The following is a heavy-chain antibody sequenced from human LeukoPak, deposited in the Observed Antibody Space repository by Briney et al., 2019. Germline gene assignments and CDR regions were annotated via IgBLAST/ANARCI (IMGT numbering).Heavy chain of an antibody. CDR3: ARSPYYYGMDV. CDR1: GYTFTGYY. CDR2: INPNSGGT. V-gene: IGHV1-2*04. J-gene: IGHJ6*02. Sequence: ASVTVSCKTSGYTFTGYYMHWVRQAPGQGLEWMGWINPNSGGTNYAQKFQGWVTMTRDTSISTAYMELSRLRSDDTAVYYCARSPYYYGMDVWGQGTTVTVSS.